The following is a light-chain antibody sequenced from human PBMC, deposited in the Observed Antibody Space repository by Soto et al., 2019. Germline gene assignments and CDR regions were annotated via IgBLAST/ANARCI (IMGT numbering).Light chain of an antibody. CDR1: QYVSTN. Sequence: EVVLTQSPDTLSLSPGERATLSCRASQYVSTNLAWYQQKPGQATRLLIFDASNRATGIPVRFSGSGSGTDFTLAISGLEPEDFAVYYCQKRGSWPSITCGQGTRVDIK. CDR3: QKRGSWPSIT. J-gene: IGKJ5*01. CDR2: DAS. V-gene: IGKV3-11*01.